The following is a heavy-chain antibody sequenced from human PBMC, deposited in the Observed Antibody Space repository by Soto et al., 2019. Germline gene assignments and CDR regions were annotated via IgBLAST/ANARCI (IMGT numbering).Heavy chain of an antibody. Sequence: TLSLTCTVSGGSISSGDYYWSWIRQPPGKGLEWIGYIYYSGSTYYNPSLKSRVTISVDTSKNQFSLKLSSVTAADTAVYYCAREGGAHTFGGVIRSWGQGTLVTVSS. J-gene: IGHJ4*02. V-gene: IGHV4-30-4*01. CDR2: IYYSGST. CDR3: AREGGAHTFGGVIRS. D-gene: IGHD3-16*02. CDR1: GGSISSGDYY.